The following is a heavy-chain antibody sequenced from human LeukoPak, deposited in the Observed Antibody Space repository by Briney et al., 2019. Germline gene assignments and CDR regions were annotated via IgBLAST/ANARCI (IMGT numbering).Heavy chain of an antibody. J-gene: IGHJ4*02. V-gene: IGHV4-38-2*01. CDR1: GYSISSGYY. CDR2: IYHSGST. D-gene: IGHD6-6*01. CDR3: ARHASLSIAAYFEY. Sequence: SETLSLTCAVSGYSISSGYYWGWIRQPPGKGLEWIGSIYHSGSTYYNPSLKSRVTISVDTSKNQFSLKLSSVTAADTAVYYCARHASLSIAAYFEYWGQGTLATVSS.